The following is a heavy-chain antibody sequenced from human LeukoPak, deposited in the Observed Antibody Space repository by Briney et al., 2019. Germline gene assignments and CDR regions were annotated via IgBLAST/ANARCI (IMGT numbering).Heavy chain of an antibody. D-gene: IGHD6-19*01. CDR2: IKEDGSEK. CDR1: GFTFSSYW. J-gene: IGHJ4*02. CDR3: ARVHYSSGWYIDY. V-gene: IGHV3-7*01. Sequence: GGSLRLSCAASGFTFSSYWMSWVRQAPGKGLEWVANIKEDGSEKYYVDSVKGRFTISRDNAKNSLYLQMNSLRVEDTAAYYCARVHYSSGWYIDYWGQGTLVTVSS.